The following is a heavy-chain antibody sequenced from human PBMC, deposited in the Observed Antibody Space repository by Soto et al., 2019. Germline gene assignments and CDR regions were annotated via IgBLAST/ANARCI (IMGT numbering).Heavy chain of an antibody. CDR3: ARDPFFDY. J-gene: IGHJ4*02. Sequence: QVQLQESGPGLVKPSETLSLTCTVSGGSVSNYYWRWIRQPPGKGLEWIGYIYFTGTTNYNPSLKRRVTISVDTSKNQFFLKLSSVTAADTAVYYCARDPFFDYWGRGTLVTVSS. V-gene: IGHV4-59*02. CDR1: GGSVSNYY. CDR2: IYFTGTT.